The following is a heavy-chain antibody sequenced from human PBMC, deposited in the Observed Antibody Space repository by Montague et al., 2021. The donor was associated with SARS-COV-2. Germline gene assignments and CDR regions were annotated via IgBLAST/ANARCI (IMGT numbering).Heavy chain of an antibody. J-gene: IGHJ4*02. D-gene: IGHD1-26*01. V-gene: IGHV2-5*02. CDR1: GFSRTTSGVA. CDR2: IFWDDDK. CDR3: VHRRPPEAGGSYYYFDY. Sequence: PALVKPTQTLTLTCDVSGFSRTTSGVAVGWIRQPPGKALEWLALIFWDDDKRYRPSLRSRLTISKDTPKNQVVLTVTNMDPVDTATYYCVHRRPPEAGGSYYYFDYWGQGTLVTVSS.